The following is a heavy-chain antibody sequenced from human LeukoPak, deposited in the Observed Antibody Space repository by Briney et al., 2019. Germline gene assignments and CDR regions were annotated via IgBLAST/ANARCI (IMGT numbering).Heavy chain of an antibody. D-gene: IGHD6-6*01. J-gene: IGHJ6*03. V-gene: IGHV1-69*05. CDR2: ITPIFGTA. Sequence: SVKVSCKASGGTFSSYAISWVRQAPGQGLEWMGGITPIFGTANYAQKFQGRVTITTDESTSTAYMELSSLRSEDTAVYYCAAGIAARLRYYYYYMDVWGKGTTVTVSS. CDR1: GGTFSSYA. CDR3: AAGIAARLRYYYYYMDV.